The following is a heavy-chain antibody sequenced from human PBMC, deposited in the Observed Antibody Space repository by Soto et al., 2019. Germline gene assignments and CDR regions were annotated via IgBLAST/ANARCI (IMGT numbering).Heavy chain of an antibody. J-gene: IGHJ6*02. CDR1: GFTFSSYG. CDR2: ISYDGSNK. CDR3: AKEGVFIGHVVVPAAGYYYYGMDV. D-gene: IGHD2-2*01. Sequence: PGGSLRLSCAASGFTFSSYGMHWVRQAPGKGLEWVAVISYDGSNKYYADSVKGRFTISRDNSKNTLYLQMNSLRAEDTAVYYCAKEGVFIGHVVVPAAGYYYYGMDVWGQGTTVTVSS. V-gene: IGHV3-30*18.